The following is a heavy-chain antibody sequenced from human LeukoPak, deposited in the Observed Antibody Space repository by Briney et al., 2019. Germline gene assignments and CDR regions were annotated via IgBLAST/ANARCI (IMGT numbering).Heavy chain of an antibody. J-gene: IGHJ4*02. V-gene: IGHV3-23*01. CDR2: VSGSGGSA. CDR3: AKSLANFDFDS. CDR1: GFTFSRYA. D-gene: IGHD1-1*01. Sequence: GGSLRLSCAASGFTFSRYAMSWVRQAPGKGLEWVSTVSGSGGSAYYADSVKGRFTISRDNSKNTLYLQMNSLRAEDTAVYYCAKSLANFDFDSWGQETLVTVSS.